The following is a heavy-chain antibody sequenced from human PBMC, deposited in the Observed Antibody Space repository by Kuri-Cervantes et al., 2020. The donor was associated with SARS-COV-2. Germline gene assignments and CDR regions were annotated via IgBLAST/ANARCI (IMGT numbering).Heavy chain of an antibody. CDR3: AKAGDIVVVPAAYFDY. CDR2: ISGSGGST. D-gene: IGHD2-2*01. V-gene: IGHV3-23*01. J-gene: IGHJ4*02. CDR1: GFTFSSYA. Sequence: ESLKISCAASGFTFSSYAMSWVRQAPGKGLEWVSAISGSGGSTYYADSVKGRFTISGDNSKNTLYLQMNSLRAEDTAVYYCAKAGDIVVVPAAYFDYWGQGTLVTVSS.